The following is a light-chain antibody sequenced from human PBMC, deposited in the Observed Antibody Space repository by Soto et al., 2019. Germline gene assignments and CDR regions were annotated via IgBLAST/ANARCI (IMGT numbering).Light chain of an antibody. J-gene: IGKJ3*01. Sequence: DIVMTQSPDSLAVSLGERATINCKSSQSVLYSSNNKYYLAWYQQKPGQPPKLLIYWASTRESGVPDRISGSGSETDFTLTISSLQAEDVAVYYCQQYYSTIFTFGPGTKVDIK. V-gene: IGKV4-1*01. CDR1: QSVLYSSNNKYY. CDR2: WAS. CDR3: QQYYSTIFT.